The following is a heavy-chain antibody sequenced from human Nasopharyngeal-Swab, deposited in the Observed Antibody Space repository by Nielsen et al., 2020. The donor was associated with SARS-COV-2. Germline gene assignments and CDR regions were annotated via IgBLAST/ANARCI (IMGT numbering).Heavy chain of an antibody. J-gene: IGHJ5*02. Sequence: ASVKVSCKVFGYTLTELSMHWVRQAPGKGLEWMGGFDPEDGETIYAQKFQGRVTMAEDTSTDTAYMELSSLRSEDTAVYYCATSSPIITISPNWFDPWGQGTLVTVSS. CDR2: FDPEDGET. D-gene: IGHD3-3*01. CDR3: ATSSPIITISPNWFDP. V-gene: IGHV1-24*01. CDR1: GYTLTELS.